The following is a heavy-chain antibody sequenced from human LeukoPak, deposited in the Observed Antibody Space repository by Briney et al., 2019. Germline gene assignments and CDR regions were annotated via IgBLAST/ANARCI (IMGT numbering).Heavy chain of an antibody. CDR3: AKDIVPAAIVGWFDP. CDR1: GFTFSSYG. Sequence: PGGSLRLSCAASGFTFSSYGMHWARQAPGKGLVWVADISYDGGNKYYADSVKGRFTISRDNSKNTLYLQMNSLRAEDTAVYYCAKDIVPAAIVGWFDPWGQGTLVTVSS. V-gene: IGHV3-30*18. D-gene: IGHD2-2*02. J-gene: IGHJ5*02. CDR2: ISYDGGNK.